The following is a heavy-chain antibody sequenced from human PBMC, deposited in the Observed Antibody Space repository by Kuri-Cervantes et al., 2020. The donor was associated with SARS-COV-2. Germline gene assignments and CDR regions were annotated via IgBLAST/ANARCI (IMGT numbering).Heavy chain of an antibody. CDR1: SGSVSGYS. V-gene: IGHV4-34*01. D-gene: IGHD1-26*01. J-gene: IGHJ4*02. CDR2: INHRGST. CDR3: ARDLYSGSYRRHVQFDY. Sequence: GSLRLSCAVSSGSVSGYSWTWVRQPPGKGLEWIGEINHRGSTNYNASLKSRVTISVDTSKNQFSLKLSSVTAADTAVYYCARDLYSGSYRRHVQFDYWGQGTLVTVSS.